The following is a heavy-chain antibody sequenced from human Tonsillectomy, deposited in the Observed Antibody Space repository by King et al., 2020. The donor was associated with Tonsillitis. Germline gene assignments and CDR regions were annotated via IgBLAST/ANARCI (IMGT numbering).Heavy chain of an antibody. CDR1: GFTFSSYA. D-gene: IGHD2-2*01. CDR3: ARLVGYLSSTSFPLDY. CDR2: ISYDGSNK. Sequence: VQLVESGGGVVQPGRSLRLSCAASGFTFSSYAMHWVRQAPGKGLEWVAVISYDGSNKYYADSVKGRFTISRDKSKHTLYLQMNSLRSEDTAVYYCARLVGYLSSTSFPLDYWGQGTLVTVSS. J-gene: IGHJ4*02. V-gene: IGHV3-30-3*01.